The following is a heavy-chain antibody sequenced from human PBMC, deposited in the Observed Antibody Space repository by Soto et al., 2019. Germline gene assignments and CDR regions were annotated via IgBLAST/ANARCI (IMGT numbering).Heavy chain of an antibody. CDR2: INDDESST. V-gene: IGHV3-74*01. CDR1: GFTFSAYW. D-gene: IGHD3-10*01. CDR3: ARRGQIRGLAF. Sequence: EVQLVQSGGGLVQPGGSLRLSCAASGFTFSAYWMHWVRQGPGKGLEWVSRINDDESSTRYADSVKGRFTISRDKAKNTLYTQTNSLRAEDTSVYWCARRGQIRGLAFWGQGTLVTVSS. J-gene: IGHJ4*02.